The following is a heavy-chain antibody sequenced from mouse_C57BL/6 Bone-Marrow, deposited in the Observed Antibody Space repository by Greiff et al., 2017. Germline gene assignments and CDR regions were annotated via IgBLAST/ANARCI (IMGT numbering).Heavy chain of an antibody. CDR2: ISSGSSTI. D-gene: IGHD1-1*01. J-gene: IGHJ1*03. V-gene: IGHV5-17*01. CDR1: GFTFSDYG. Sequence: EVKLMESGGGLVKPGGSLKLSCAASGFTFSDYGMHWVRQAPEKGLEWVAYISSGSSTIYYADTVKGRFTISRDNAKNTLFLQMTSLRSEDTAMYYGARDSYGSSYDWYFDVWGTGTTVTVSS. CDR3: ARDSYGSSYDWYFDV.